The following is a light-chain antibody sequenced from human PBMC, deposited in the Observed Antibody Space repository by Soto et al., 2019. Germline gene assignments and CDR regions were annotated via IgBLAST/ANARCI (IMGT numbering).Light chain of an antibody. CDR2: GAS. V-gene: IGKV3-15*01. CDR3: QQYNNWPQT. Sequence: EIVMTQSTATLSVSSGERATLSCRASQSVSSNLAWYQQKPGQAPRLLIYGASTRATGIPARFSGSGSGTEFTLTISSLQSEDFAVYYCQQYNNWPQTFGQGTKLEIK. CDR1: QSVSSN. J-gene: IGKJ2*01.